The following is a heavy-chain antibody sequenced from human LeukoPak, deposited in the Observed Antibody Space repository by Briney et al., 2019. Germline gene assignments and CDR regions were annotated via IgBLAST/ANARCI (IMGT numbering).Heavy chain of an antibody. J-gene: IGHJ5*02. D-gene: IGHD2-2*01. Sequence: SETLSLTCAVYGGSFSGYYWSWIRQPPGKGLEWIGEISHSGSTNYNPSLKSRVTISVDTSKNQFSLKLSSVTAADTAVYYCARGYCSSTSCWNWFDPWGQGTLVTVSS. V-gene: IGHV4-34*01. CDR1: GGSFSGYY. CDR2: ISHSGST. CDR3: ARGYCSSTSCWNWFDP.